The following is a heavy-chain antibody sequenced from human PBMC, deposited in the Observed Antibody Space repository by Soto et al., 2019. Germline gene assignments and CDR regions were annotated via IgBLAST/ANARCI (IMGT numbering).Heavy chain of an antibody. CDR1: GFTFSNAW. CDR2: IKSKTDGGTT. V-gene: IGHV3-15*01. J-gene: IGHJ5*02. CDR3: TIPRGPMIRP. D-gene: IGHD3-22*01. Sequence: PGGSLRLSCTASGFTFSNAWMTWVRQAPGKGLEWVGRIKSKTDGGTTDYAAPAKGRFTISRDDSKNTMYLQMNSLKTEDTAVYYCTIPRGPMIRPWGQGTLVTVSS.